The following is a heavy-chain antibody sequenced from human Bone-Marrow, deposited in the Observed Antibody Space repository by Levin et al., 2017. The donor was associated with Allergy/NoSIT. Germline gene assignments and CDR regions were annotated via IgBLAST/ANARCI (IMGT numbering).Heavy chain of an antibody. CDR3: ARDRALRGAFDF. V-gene: IGHV3-21*01. J-gene: IGHJ3*01. CDR1: GFTFGSYA. CDR2: ISGSGGFI. Sequence: GESLKISCAASGFTFGSYAMNWVRLAPGRGLEWLSSISGSGGFIYYADSVRGRFIISRDNTKKSLYLQMNSLRADDTAVYFCARDRALRGAFDFWGQGTMVTVSS. D-gene: IGHD1-26*01.